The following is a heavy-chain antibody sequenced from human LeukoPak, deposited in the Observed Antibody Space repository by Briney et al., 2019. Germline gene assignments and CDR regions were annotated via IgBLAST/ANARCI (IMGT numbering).Heavy chain of an antibody. V-gene: IGHV4-4*07. D-gene: IGHD3-10*01. J-gene: IGHJ4*02. CDR1: GGSISSYY. CDR3: ARAPSSSYYYGSGGPHHFDY. Sequence: SETLSLTCTVSGGSISSYYWSWIRQPAGKGLDWIGRIYTSGSTDYNPSLKSRVTMSVDTSKNQFSLKLTSVTAADTAVYYCARAPSSSYYYGSGGPHHFDYWGQGTLVTVSS. CDR2: IYTSGST.